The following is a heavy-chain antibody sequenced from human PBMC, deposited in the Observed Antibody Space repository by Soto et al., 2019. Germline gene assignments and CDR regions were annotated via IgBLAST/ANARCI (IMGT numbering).Heavy chain of an antibody. V-gene: IGHV1-18*01. CDR1: GYNLREYG. Sequence: QVHLVQSGVEVKKPGASVKVSCTAHGYNLREYGVSWLRQVPGQGFEWMGWISGDNVNRRSSQRFQDRLTMTTDTSTNTASMERRSLRSDDTAVYVCGRAGQQLAQEQYFQFNGVDVWGKGTSVTVSS. CDR2: ISGDNVNR. CDR3: GRAGQQLAQEQYFQFNGVDV. D-gene: IGHD6-13*01. J-gene: IGHJ6*04.